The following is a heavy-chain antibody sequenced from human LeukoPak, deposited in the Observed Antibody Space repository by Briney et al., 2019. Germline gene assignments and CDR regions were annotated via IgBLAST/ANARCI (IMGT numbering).Heavy chain of an antibody. CDR3: AKDKGSGWYPDAFDI. J-gene: IGHJ3*02. V-gene: IGHV3-9*03. CDR1: GFTFDDYA. Sequence: GGSLRLSCAASGFTFDDYAMHWVRQAPGKGLEWVSGISWNSGSTGYADSVKGRFTISRDNAKNSLYLQMNSLRAEDMALYYCAKDKGSGWYPDAFDIWGQGTMVTVSS. D-gene: IGHD6-19*01. CDR2: ISWNSGST.